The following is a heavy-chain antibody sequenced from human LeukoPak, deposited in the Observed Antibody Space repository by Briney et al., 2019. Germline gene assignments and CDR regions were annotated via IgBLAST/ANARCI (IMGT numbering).Heavy chain of an antibody. CDR3: ARVDTAMTTSFDY. CDR1: GFTFSSYA. J-gene: IGHJ4*02. V-gene: IGHV3-30-3*01. Sequence: GGSLRLSCAASGFTFSSYAMHWVRQAPGKGLEWVAVISYDGSNKYYADSVKGRFTISRDNSKNTLYLQMNSLRAEDTAVYYCARVDTAMTTSFDYWGQGTLVTVSS. D-gene: IGHD5-18*01. CDR2: ISYDGSNK.